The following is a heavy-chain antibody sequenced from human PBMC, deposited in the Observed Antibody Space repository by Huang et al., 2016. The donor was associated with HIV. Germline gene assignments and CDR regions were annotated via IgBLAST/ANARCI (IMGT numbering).Heavy chain of an antibody. CDR3: ARDPRIQSWLNFFDY. V-gene: IGHV3-74*01. J-gene: IGHJ4*02. Sequence: EVQLVESGGGLVQPGGSLRLSCAASGFSISSYWMHWVRQAPGKGRVWVSRINSDGSSTSYADSVKGLFTISRDNAKNTLYLQMNSRRAEDTAVYYCARDPRIQSWLNFFDYWGQGTLVSVSS. D-gene: IGHD3-22*01. CDR1: GFSISSYW. CDR2: INSDGSST.